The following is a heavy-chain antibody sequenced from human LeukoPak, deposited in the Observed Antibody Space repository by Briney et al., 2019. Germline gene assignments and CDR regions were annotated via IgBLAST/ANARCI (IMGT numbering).Heavy chain of an antibody. CDR3: ARDLLWFGELLTNWFDP. D-gene: IGHD3-10*01. CDR1: GGSISSYY. V-gene: IGHV4-4*07. J-gene: IGHJ5*02. CDR2: IYTSGSI. Sequence: PSESLSLTCTVSGGSISSYYWSWIRQPAGKGLEWIGHIYTSGSINYNPSLKGRVTMSVDTSKNQFSLKLSSVTAADTAVYYCARDLLWFGELLTNWFDPWGQGTLVTVSS.